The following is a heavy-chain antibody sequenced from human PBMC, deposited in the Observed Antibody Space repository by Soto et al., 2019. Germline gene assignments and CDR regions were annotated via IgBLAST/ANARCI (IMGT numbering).Heavy chain of an antibody. CDR2: ISGSGGST. J-gene: IGHJ5*02. D-gene: IGHD6-13*01. Sequence: PGESLKISCAASGFTFSSYAMSWVRQAPGKGLEWVSAISGSGGSTYYADSVKGRFTISRDNSKNTLYLQMNSLRAEDTAVYYCAKQQHGSRIDPWGQGTLVTVSS. CDR3: AKQQHGSRIDP. V-gene: IGHV3-23*01. CDR1: GFTFSSYA.